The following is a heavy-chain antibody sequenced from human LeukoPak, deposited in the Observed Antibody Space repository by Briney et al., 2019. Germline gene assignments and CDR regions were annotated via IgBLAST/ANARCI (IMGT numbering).Heavy chain of an antibody. V-gene: IGHV5-10-1*01. CDR1: GYSFTSYW. CDR2: IDPSDSYT. D-gene: IGHD4-11*01. CDR3: ARTLTTDIDY. Sequence: GESLKIYCKGSGYSFTSYWISWVRQMPGKGLEWMGRIDPSDSYTNYSPSFQGHVTISADKSISTAYLQWSSLRASDTAMYYCARTLTTDIDYWGQGTQVTVSS. J-gene: IGHJ4*02.